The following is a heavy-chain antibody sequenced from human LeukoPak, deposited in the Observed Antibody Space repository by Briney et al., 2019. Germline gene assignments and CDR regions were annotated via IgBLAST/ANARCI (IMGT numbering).Heavy chain of an antibody. CDR1: GGSISSSSYY. Sequence: PSETLSLTCTVSGGSISSSSYYWGWIRQPPGKGLEWIGSIYYSGSTYYNPSLKSRVTISVDTSKNQFSLKLNPVTAADTAVYYCARDGSSGYYPWGQGTLVTVSS. J-gene: IGHJ5*02. V-gene: IGHV4-39*02. CDR2: IYYSGST. D-gene: IGHD6-19*01. CDR3: ARDGSSGYYP.